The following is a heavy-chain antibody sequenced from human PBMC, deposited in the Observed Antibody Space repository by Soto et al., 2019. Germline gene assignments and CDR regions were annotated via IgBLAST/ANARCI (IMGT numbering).Heavy chain of an antibody. Sequence: GGSLRLSCAASGFTFSSYWMSWVRQAPGKGLEWVANIKQDGSEKYYVDSVKGRFTISRDNAKNSLYLQMNSLRAEDTAVYYCARDPVLRSEYYYYYMDVWGKGTTVTVSS. CDR2: IKQDGSEK. J-gene: IGHJ6*03. CDR1: GFTFSSYW. V-gene: IGHV3-7*01. CDR3: ARDPVLRSEYYYYYMDV.